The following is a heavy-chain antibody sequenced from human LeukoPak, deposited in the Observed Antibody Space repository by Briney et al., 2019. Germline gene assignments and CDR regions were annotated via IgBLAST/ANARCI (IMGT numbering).Heavy chain of an antibody. CDR3: ARGRYYDILTGYYNLLGYFQH. D-gene: IGHD3-9*01. CDR1: GYTFTSYD. V-gene: IGHV1-8*01. Sequence: ASVKVSCKASGYTFTSYDINWVRQATGQGLEWMGWMNPNSGNTGYAQKFQGRVTMTRNTSISTAYMELSSLRSEDTAVYYCARGRYYDILTGYYNLLGYFQHWGQGTLVTVSS. J-gene: IGHJ1*01. CDR2: MNPNSGNT.